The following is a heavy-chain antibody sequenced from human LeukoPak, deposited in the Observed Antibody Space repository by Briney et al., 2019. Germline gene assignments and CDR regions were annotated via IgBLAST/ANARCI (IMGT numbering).Heavy chain of an antibody. J-gene: IGHJ4*02. Sequence: GESLKISCKGSGYSLTNFWIGWVRQMPGKGLEWMGIIFVGDSDTRYSPSFQGQVTISADRSIRTAYLQWSSLKASDTAMYYCARLRGAAAGVDYWGQGTLVTVSS. CDR2: IFVGDSDT. D-gene: IGHD6-13*01. CDR3: ARLRGAAAGVDY. CDR1: GYSLTNFW. V-gene: IGHV5-51*01.